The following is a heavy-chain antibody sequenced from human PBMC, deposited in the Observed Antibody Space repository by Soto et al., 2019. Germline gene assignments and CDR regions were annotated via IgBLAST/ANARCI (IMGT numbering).Heavy chain of an antibody. CDR2: ISGSGIST. D-gene: IGHD3-16*01. V-gene: IGHV3-23*01. CDR3: WKPPMIPASYYYSGMDL. J-gene: IGHJ6*02. CDR1: GFPFSTYP. Sequence: VGSLRLSCAASGFPFSTYPMSWVRHSPGKALEWVASISGSGISTFYADSVKGRFTISRDNSKSTVSLQMYSLRVEDAALYYCWKPPMIPASYYYSGMDLWGQGTTVTVSS.